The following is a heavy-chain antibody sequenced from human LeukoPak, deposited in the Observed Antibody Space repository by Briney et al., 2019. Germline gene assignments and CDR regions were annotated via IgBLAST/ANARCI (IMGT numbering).Heavy chain of an antibody. CDR3: ASQGGLDV. CDR1: GFSFSSHT. V-gene: IGHV3-21*01. CDR2: ITAGTIYT. Sequence: GGSLRLSCAASGFSFSSHTMNWLRQAPGKGLEWVSSITAGTIYTYHADSVKGRFTISRDNAKNSLYLQMNSLRPEDTAMYYCASQGGLDVWGQGTTVTVSS. J-gene: IGHJ6*02.